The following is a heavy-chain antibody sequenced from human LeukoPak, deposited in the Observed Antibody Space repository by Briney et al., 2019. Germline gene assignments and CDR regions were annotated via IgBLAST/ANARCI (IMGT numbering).Heavy chain of an antibody. J-gene: IGHJ6*02. CDR2: ISYDGSNK. CDR3: AKDLMVTHYYYGMDV. V-gene: IGHV3-30*18. CDR1: GFTFSSYG. Sequence: PGGSLRLSCAASGFTFSSYGMHWVRQAPGKGLEWVAVISYDGSNKYYADSVKGRFTISRDNSKNTLYLQMNSLRAEDTAVYYRAKDLMVTHYYYGMDVWGQGTTVTVSS. D-gene: IGHD2-8*01.